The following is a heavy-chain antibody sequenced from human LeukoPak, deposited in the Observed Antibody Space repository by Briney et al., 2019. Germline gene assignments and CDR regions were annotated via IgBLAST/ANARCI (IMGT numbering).Heavy chain of an antibody. CDR1: GGTFSSYA. D-gene: IGHD2-2*02. Sequence: SVKVSCKASGGTFSSYAISWVRQAPGQGLEWMGGIIPIFGTANYAQKFQGRVTITADESTSTAYMELSSLRSEDTAVYYCARSAGHCGSASCYSAGDYWGQGTLVTVSS. CDR2: IIPIFGTA. V-gene: IGHV1-69*13. CDR3: ARSAGHCGSASCYSAGDY. J-gene: IGHJ4*02.